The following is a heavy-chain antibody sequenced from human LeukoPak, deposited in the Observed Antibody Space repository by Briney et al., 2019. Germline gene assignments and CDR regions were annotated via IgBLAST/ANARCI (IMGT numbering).Heavy chain of an antibody. V-gene: IGHV4-4*07. CDR3: AREEFHNSGWYVSDY. CDR2: IYTSGST. CDR1: GGSISSYY. J-gene: IGHJ4*02. Sequence: SETLSLTCAVSGGSISSYYWSWIRQPAGKGLEWIGRIYTSGSTNYNPSLKSRVTMSVDTSKNQFSLKLSSVTAADTAVYYCAREEFHNSGWYVSDYWGQGTLVTVSS. D-gene: IGHD6-19*01.